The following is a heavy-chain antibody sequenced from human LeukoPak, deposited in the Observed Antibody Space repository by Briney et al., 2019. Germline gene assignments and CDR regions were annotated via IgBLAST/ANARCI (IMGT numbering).Heavy chain of an antibody. CDR2: ISGSGSAT. J-gene: IGHJ4*02. V-gene: IGHV3-23*01. CDR1: GFTFSSYA. CDR3: AKTEAPAAIRAGSDY. Sequence: GGSLKLSCAASGFTFSSYAMSWVRQAPGKGLEWVSTISGSGSATYNAGSVKGRFTTSRDNSNNTLYLQMNSLRAEDTAVYYCAKTEAPAAIRAGSDYWGQGTLVTVSS. D-gene: IGHD2-2*02.